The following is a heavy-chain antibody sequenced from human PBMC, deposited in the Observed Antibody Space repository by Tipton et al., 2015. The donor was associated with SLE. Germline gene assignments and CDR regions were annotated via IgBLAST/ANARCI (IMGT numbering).Heavy chain of an antibody. CDR1: GGSIGRDY. CDR3: ARGPIGGGYSGYDTNWFDP. Sequence: TLSLTCTVSGGSIGRDYWSWIRQPPGKGLEWIGYIHYSGTTYYNPSLPGRVTISVDTSKSQFSLKLNSVTAADTAIYSCARGPIGGGYSGYDTNWFDPWGQGTLVTVSS. J-gene: IGHJ5*02. CDR2: IHYSGTT. D-gene: IGHD5-12*01. V-gene: IGHV4-59*01.